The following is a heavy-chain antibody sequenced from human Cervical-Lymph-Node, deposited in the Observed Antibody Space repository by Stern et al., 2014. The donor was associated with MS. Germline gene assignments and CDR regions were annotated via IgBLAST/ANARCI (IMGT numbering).Heavy chain of an antibody. CDR2: ISFYGTYK. D-gene: IGHD4-11*01. J-gene: IGHJ6*02. Sequence: VQLVESGGGVVQPGRSLRLSCEASGFTFSSHAMHWVRQVPGQGLEWGSTISFYGTYKYYADSVKGRLTISRDNSRNTLYLQMDNLSTEDTAVYYCARGGVITVGYYYYSFGMDVWGQGTTVTVSS. V-gene: IGHV3-30*04. CDR1: GFTFSSHA. CDR3: ARGGVITVGYYYYSFGMDV.